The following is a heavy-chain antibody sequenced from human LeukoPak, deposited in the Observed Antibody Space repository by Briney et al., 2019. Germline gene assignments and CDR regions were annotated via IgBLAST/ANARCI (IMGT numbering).Heavy chain of an antibody. D-gene: IGHD3-3*01. V-gene: IGHV3-21*01. CDR3: ITIFGVVIDY. Sequence: GGSLRLSCAASGFTFSSYSMNWVRQAPGKGLEWVSSISSSSSYIYYADSVKGRFTISRDNAKNTLYLQMNSLRAEDTAVYYCITIFGVVIDYWGQGTLVTVSS. CDR2: ISSSSSYI. CDR1: GFTFSSYS. J-gene: IGHJ4*02.